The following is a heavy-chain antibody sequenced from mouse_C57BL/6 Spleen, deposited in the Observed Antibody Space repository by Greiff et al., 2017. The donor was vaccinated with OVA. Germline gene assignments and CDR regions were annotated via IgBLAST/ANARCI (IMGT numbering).Heavy chain of an antibody. CDR2: ISDGGSYT. Sequence: EVKLEESGGGLVKPGGSLKLSCAASGFTFSSYAMSWVRQTPEKRLEWVATISDGGSYTYYPDNVKGRFTISRDNAKNNLYLQMSHLKSEDTAMYYCARPMITKAMDYWGQGTSVTVSS. CDR3: ARPMITKAMDY. V-gene: IGHV5-4*03. J-gene: IGHJ4*01. CDR1: GFTFSSYA. D-gene: IGHD2-4*01.